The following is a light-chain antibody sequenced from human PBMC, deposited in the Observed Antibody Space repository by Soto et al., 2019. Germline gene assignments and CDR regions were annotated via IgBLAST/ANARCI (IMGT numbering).Light chain of an antibody. CDR1: QSVTSSY. CDR3: QQYGNSPPST. V-gene: IGKV3-20*01. J-gene: IGKJ2*02. CDR2: GAS. Sequence: EIVLTQSPGTLSLSPGERATLSCRASQSVTSSYLAWYQQKPGQAPRLLIYGASSTATGIPDRFSGSGSGTDFTLTISRLEPEDVAVYYCQQYGNSPPSTFGQGTKLEIK.